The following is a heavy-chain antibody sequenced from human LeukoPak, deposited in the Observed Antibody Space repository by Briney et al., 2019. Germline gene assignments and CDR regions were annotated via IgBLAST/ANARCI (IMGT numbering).Heavy chain of an antibody. CDR2: IYPDDSKT. CDR1: GYSCTIYW. V-gene: IGHV5-51*01. J-gene: IGHJ3*01. CDR3: ARLSGGSSLRNDAFDV. Sequence: GESLKISCKGSGYSCTIYWIAWVRQMTGKGIEWMGIIYPDDSKTRYSPSFQGQVTISVDKSIRTAYLQWSSLKASDTAMYYCARLSGGSSLRNDAFDVWGQGTMVTVSS. D-gene: IGHD1-26*01.